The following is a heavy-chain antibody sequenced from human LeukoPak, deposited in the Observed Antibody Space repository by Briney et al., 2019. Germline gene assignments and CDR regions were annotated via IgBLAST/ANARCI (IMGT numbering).Heavy chain of an antibody. D-gene: IGHD2-2*01. CDR1: GFTFSNAW. CDR3: TTYSIIVVPYFYYYMDV. V-gene: IGHV3-15*01. CDR2: IKSKTDGGTT. Sequence: GGSLRLSCAASGFTFSNAWMSWVRQAPGKGLEWVGRIKSKTDGGTTDYAAPVKGRFTISRDDSKNTLYLQMNSLKTEDTAVYYYTTYSIIVVPYFYYYMDVWGKGTTVTVSS. J-gene: IGHJ6*03.